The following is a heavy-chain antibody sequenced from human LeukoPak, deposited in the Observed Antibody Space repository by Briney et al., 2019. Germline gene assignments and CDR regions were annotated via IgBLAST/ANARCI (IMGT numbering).Heavy chain of an antibody. D-gene: IGHD5-24*01. CDR2: IYSSGST. Sequence: PGGSLRLSCAASRLTVSSNYMSWVRQAPGKGLEWVSLIYSSGSTYYADSVKGRFTISRDNSKNTLFLQMNSLTAEDTAMYYCTRTFLSGDGYKVGYFDYWGQGTLVTVSS. CDR3: TRTFLSGDGYKVGYFDY. J-gene: IGHJ4*02. CDR1: RLTVSSNY. V-gene: IGHV3-53*01.